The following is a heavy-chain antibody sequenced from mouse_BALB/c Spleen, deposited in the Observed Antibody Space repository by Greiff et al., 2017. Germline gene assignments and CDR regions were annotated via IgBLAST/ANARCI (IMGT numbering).Heavy chain of an antibody. J-gene: IGHJ3*01. CDR3: ARDRDGNSFAY. V-gene: IGHV5-9-4*01. D-gene: IGHD2-1*01. CDR2: ISSGGSYT. CDR1: GFTFSSYA. Sequence: EVNLVESGGGLVKPGGSLKLSCAASGFTFSSYAMSWVRQSPEKRLEWVAEISSGGSYTYYPDTVTGRFTISRDNAKNTLYLEMSSLRSEDTAMYYCARDRDGNSFAYWGQGTLVTVSA.